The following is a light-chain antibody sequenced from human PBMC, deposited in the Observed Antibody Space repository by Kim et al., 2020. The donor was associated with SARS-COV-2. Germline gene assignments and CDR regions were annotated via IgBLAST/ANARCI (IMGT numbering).Light chain of an antibody. J-gene: IGLJ2*01. CDR1: SLRSYY. CDR3: QSRDSGGSVI. Sequence: SSELTQDPAVSVALGQTVRITCQGDSLRSYYATWYQQKPRQAPVLVIYGRNNRPSGIPDRFSGSASGNTASLTISGAQAEDEADFYCQSRDSGGSVIIGGGTQLTVL. V-gene: IGLV3-19*01. CDR2: GRN.